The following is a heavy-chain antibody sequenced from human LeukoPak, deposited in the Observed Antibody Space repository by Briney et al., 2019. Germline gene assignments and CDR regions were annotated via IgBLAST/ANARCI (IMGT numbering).Heavy chain of an antibody. J-gene: IGHJ4*02. CDR2: ISSSSSYI. CDR1: GFTFSSYS. CDR3: ARDRFIVVVPAAIDY. V-gene: IGHV3-21*01. Sequence: GGSLRLSCAASGFTFSSYSMNWVRQAPGKGLEWVSSISSSSSYIYYADSVKGRFTISRDNAKNSLYLQMNSLRAEDTAVYYCARDRFIVVVPAAIDYWGQGTLVTVSS. D-gene: IGHD2-2*01.